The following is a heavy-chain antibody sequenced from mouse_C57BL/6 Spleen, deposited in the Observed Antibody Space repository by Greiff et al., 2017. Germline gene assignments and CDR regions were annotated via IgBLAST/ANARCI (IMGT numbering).Heavy chain of an antibody. J-gene: IGHJ2*01. Sequence: EVKLQESGPGLVKPSQSLSLTCSVTGYSITSGYYWNWIRQFPGNKLEWMGYISYDGSNNYNPSRKNRISITRDTSKNQFFLKLNSVTTEDTATYYCARDLDYDGYCFDYWGQGTTLTVSS. D-gene: IGHD2-4*01. V-gene: IGHV3-6*01. CDR2: ISYDGSN. CDR1: GYSITSGYY. CDR3: ARDLDYDGYCFDY.